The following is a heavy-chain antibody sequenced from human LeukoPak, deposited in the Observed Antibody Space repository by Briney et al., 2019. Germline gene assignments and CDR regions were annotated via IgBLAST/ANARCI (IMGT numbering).Heavy chain of an antibody. Sequence: SVKVSCKASGGTFSSYAISWVRQAPGQGLEWMGGIIPIFGTANYAQKFQGRVTITTDESTSTAYMELSSLRSEDTAVYYCAIFWAPGWYFDLWGRGTLVTVSS. CDR1: GGTFSSYA. V-gene: IGHV1-69*05. CDR3: AIFWAPGWYFDL. CDR2: IIPIFGTA. J-gene: IGHJ2*01. D-gene: IGHD7-27*01.